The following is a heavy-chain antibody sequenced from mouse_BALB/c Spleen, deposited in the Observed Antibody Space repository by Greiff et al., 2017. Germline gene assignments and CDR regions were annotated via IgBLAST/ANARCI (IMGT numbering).Heavy chain of an antibody. CDR1: GFTFSSYT. CDR3: ARRAYYGNYEEAMDY. CDR2: ISNGGGST. D-gene: IGHD2-10*01. J-gene: IGHJ4*01. Sequence: EVQGVESGGGLVQPGGSLKLSCAASGFTFSSYTMSWVRQTPEKRLEWVAYISNGGGSTYYPDTVKGRFTISRDNAKNTLYLQMSSLKSEDTAMYYCARRAYYGNYEEAMDYWGQGTAVTVSS. V-gene: IGHV5-12-2*01.